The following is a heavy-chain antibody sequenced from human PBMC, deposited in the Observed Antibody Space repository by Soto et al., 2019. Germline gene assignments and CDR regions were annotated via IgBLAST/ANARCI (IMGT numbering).Heavy chain of an antibody. CDR1: GFTFSNYA. D-gene: IGHD3-16*01. CDR3: ARDPFISDY. CDR2: ISGSGGNT. J-gene: IGHJ4*02. Sequence: PGGSLRLSCAASGFTFSNYAMTWVRQAPGKGLEWVSAISGSGGNTFSADSVQGRFIISRDNSKNTLYLQMNSLRAEDTAIYFCARDPFISDYWGQGTQVTVSS. V-gene: IGHV3-23*01.